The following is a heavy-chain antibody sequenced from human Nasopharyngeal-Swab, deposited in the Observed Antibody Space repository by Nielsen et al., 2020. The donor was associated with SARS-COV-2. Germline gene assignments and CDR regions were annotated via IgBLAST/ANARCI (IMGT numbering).Heavy chain of an antibody. CDR2: ISGNSGTI. V-gene: IGHV3-9*01. J-gene: IGHJ2*01. D-gene: IGHD4-17*01. CDR1: GFIFDDYA. CDR3: AKGATVTGYWDFDL. Sequence: GGSLSRSWAAFGFIFDDYALYRVLQALGKGLVWVSGISGNSGTIGYADSVKGRFTISRVNAKNSLYLQMNSLRVEETTLYYCAKGATVTGYWDFDLWGRGTLVTVSS.